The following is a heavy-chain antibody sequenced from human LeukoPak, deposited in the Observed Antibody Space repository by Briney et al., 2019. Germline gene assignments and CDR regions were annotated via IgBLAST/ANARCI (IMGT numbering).Heavy chain of an antibody. Sequence: GGSLRLSCAVSGFTFSSYAMNWVRHAPGKGLEWVSGISGSGGSTYYADSVKGRFTISRDNSKNTLYLQMNSLRAEDTAIYYCAKDRGYSYGLSEIYYFDYWGQGTLVTVSS. CDR2: ISGSGGST. CDR1: GFTFSSYA. V-gene: IGHV3-23*01. CDR3: AKDRGYSYGLSEIYYFDY. J-gene: IGHJ4*02. D-gene: IGHD5-18*01.